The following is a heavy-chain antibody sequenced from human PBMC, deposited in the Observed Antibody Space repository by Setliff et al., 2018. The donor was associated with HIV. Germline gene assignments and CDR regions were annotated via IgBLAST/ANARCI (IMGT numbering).Heavy chain of an antibody. CDR1: GYTFSRYG. CDR2: ISAYNGNT. V-gene: IGHV1-18*01. J-gene: IGHJ3*02. D-gene: IGHD5-12*01. CDR3: AREWAGRDGYIDGVSDAIDI. Sequence: ASVKVSCKASGYTFSRYGISWVRQAPGQGLGWMGWISAYNGNTKFAPRFQGLVIMTTDTYTRTAYMELRSLLADDTDVYYCAREWAGRDGYIDGVSDAIDIWGQGTLVTVSS.